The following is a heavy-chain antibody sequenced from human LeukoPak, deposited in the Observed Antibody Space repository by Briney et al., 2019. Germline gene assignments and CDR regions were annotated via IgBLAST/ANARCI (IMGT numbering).Heavy chain of an antibody. V-gene: IGHV3-30-3*01. D-gene: IGHD2-15*01. J-gene: IGHJ3*02. CDR3: ARAPVVAAIRTHYDI. CDR2: ISYDGSNK. Sequence: GGSLRLSCAASGFTFSSYAMHWVRQAPGKGLEWVAVISYDGSNKYYADSVKGRFTISRDNSKNTLYLQMNSLRAEDTAVYYCARAPVVAAIRTHYDIWGQGTMVTVSS. CDR1: GFTFSSYA.